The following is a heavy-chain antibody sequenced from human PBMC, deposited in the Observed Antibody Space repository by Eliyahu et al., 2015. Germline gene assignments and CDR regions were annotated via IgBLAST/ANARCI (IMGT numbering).Heavy chain of an antibody. CDR1: GFTFSNYG. CDR2: INNNGRST. CDR3: VKDHSPFIDYFDSSGYYSDDY. Sequence: EVQVVESGGGLVQPGGSLRLSCSASGFTFSNYGMHWVRQAPGKGLEYVSGINNNGRSTYYADSVKGRFTISRDNSKNTLYLQMSSLRAEDTAVYYCVKDHSPFIDYFDSSGYYSDDYWGQGTLVTVSS. D-gene: IGHD3-22*01. J-gene: IGHJ4*02. V-gene: IGHV3-64D*08.